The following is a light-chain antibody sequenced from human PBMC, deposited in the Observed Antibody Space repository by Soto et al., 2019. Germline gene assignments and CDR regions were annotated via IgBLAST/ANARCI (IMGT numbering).Light chain of an antibody. CDR1: SSDVGGYNY. Sequence: QSVLTQPASVSGSPGQSITISCTGSSSDVGGYNYVSWYQQHPGKAPKLMIYEVSNRPSGISNRFSGSKSGNTASLTLSGLQAEDEADYSCSSYTSSSTLVFGGGTKLTVL. CDR3: SSYTSSSTLV. V-gene: IGLV2-14*01. CDR2: EVS. J-gene: IGLJ2*01.